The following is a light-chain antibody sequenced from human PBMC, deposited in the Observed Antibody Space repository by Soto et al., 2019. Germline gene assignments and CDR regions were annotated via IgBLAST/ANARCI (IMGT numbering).Light chain of an antibody. V-gene: IGKV3-20*01. CDR2: GTS. CDR1: QSVSSNY. Sequence: EIVLTQSPGTLSLSPGERATPSCRASQSVSSNYLAWYQQKPGQAPRLLIYGTSSRATGVPDRFSGSGSGTDFTLTISRLEPEDFAVYYCHQYNTSPWTFGQGTKVEIK. J-gene: IGKJ1*01. CDR3: HQYNTSPWT.